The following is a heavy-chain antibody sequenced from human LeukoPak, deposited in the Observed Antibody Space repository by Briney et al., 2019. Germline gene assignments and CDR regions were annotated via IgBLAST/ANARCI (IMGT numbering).Heavy chain of an antibody. J-gene: IGHJ5*02. CDR2: INHSGST. D-gene: IGHD6-13*01. CDR3: ARWVAARRNEGGSSRLDWFDP. V-gene: IGHV4-34*01. Sequence: PSETLSLTCAVYGGSFSGYYWSWIRQPPGKGLEWIGEINHSGSTNYNPSLKSRVTISVDTSKNQFSLKLSSVTAADTAVYYCARWVAARRNEGGSSRLDWFDPWGQGTLVTVSS. CDR1: GGSFSGYY.